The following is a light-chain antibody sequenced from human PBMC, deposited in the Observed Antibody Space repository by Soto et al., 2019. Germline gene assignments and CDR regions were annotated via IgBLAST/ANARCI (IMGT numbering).Light chain of an antibody. J-gene: IGKJ1*01. CDR1: QSIRSNY. V-gene: IGKV3-20*01. CDR3: QQYGSSPRT. Sequence: EIVLTQSPGTLSSSPGERATLSCRASQSIRSNYVAWYQQKPGQGPRLLIYGASSRATGIPDRFSGSGSGTDFTLIISRLEPEDFAMYYCQQYGSSPRTFGQGTKVDIK. CDR2: GAS.